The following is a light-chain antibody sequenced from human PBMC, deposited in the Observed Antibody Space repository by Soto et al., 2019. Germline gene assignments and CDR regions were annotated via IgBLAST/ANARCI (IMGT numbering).Light chain of an antibody. CDR3: QQYNSYPTWT. CDR1: QSISVW. Sequence: DIQMTQSPSTLSASVGDRVTITCRASQSISVWLAWYQQKAGKAPNLLIYKASRLESGVPSRFSGSGSETEFTLTISGLQPGDSATYYCQQYNSYPTWTFGQGTKVDIK. V-gene: IGKV1-5*03. J-gene: IGKJ1*01. CDR2: KAS.